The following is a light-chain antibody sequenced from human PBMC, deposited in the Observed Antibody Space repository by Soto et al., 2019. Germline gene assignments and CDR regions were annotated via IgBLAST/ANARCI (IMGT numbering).Light chain of an antibody. CDR2: DAS. J-gene: IGKJ3*01. CDR1: QSVSGY. Sequence: EIVLTQSPATLSLSPGERATLSCRASQSVSGYLAWYQQKPGQAPRLLIYDASNRATGIPARFSGSGSGSDFTLTISSLEPGDFALYYCQQRSNWPFTFGPGTTVDVK. V-gene: IGKV3-11*01. CDR3: QQRSNWPFT.